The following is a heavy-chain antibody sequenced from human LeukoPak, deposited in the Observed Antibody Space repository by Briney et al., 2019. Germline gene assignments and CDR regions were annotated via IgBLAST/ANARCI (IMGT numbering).Heavy chain of an antibody. Sequence: GGSVTVSCKGSGYTFTRYGISWVRQAPGQGGEWMGWISAYNGKTNYAQKLQGRVTMTTDTSTSTAYMELRSLRSDDTAVYYCARFLIVGANDFDYWGQGTLVTVSS. D-gene: IGHD1-26*01. CDR1: GYTFTRYG. CDR3: ARFLIVGANDFDY. J-gene: IGHJ4*02. V-gene: IGHV1-18*01. CDR2: ISAYNGKT.